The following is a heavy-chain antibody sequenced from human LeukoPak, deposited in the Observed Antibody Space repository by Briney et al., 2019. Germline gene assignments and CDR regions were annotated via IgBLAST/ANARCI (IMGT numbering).Heavy chain of an antibody. Sequence: GGSLRLSCAASGFTFSSYSMNWVRQAPGKGLEWVSAISGSGGSTYYADSVKGRFTISRDNSKNTLYLQMNSLRAEDTAVYYCAKAYCSSTSCPADYWGQGTLVTVSS. V-gene: IGHV3-23*01. CDR3: AKAYCSSTSCPADY. CDR2: ISGSGGST. J-gene: IGHJ4*02. CDR1: GFTFSSYS. D-gene: IGHD2-2*01.